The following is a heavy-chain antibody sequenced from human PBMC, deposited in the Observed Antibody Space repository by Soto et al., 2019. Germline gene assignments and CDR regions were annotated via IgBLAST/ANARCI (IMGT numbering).Heavy chain of an antibody. CDR2: IYYSGST. V-gene: IGHV4-39*01. Sequence: SETLSLTCTVSGGSISSSSYYWGWIRQPPGKGLEWIGSIYYSGSTYYNPSLKSRVTISVDTSKNQFSLKLSSVTAADTAVYYCARYYYDSSGYSPFDAFDIWGQGTMVTVSS. CDR3: ARYYYDSSGYSPFDAFDI. J-gene: IGHJ3*02. CDR1: GGSISSSSYY. D-gene: IGHD3-22*01.